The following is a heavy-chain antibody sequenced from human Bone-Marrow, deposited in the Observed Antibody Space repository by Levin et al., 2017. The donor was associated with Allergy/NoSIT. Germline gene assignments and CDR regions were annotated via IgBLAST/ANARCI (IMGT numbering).Heavy chain of an antibody. CDR1: GFTFSSYA. CDR2: ISGSGGST. D-gene: IGHD2-15*01. J-gene: IGHJ4*02. CDR3: ANSAEEIVVVVAATSTWLDY. Sequence: GGSLRLSCAASGFTFSSYAMSWVRQAPGKGLEWVSAISGSGGSTYYADSVKGRFTISRDNSKNTLYLQMNSLRAEDTAVYYCANSAEEIVVVVAATSTWLDYWGQGTLVTVSS. V-gene: IGHV3-23*01.